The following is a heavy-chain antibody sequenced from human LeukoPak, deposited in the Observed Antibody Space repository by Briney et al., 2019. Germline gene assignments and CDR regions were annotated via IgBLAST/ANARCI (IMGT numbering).Heavy chain of an antibody. D-gene: IGHD6-13*01. CDR3: AKDGGYDEYFDY. Sequence: GGSLRLSCAASGFTFSNAWMSWVRQAPGKGLEWVSAISGSGGSTYYADSVKGRFTISRDNSKNTLYLQMNSLRAEDTAVYYCAKDGGYDEYFDYWGQGTLVTVSS. V-gene: IGHV3-23*01. CDR2: ISGSGGST. CDR1: GFTFSNAW. J-gene: IGHJ4*02.